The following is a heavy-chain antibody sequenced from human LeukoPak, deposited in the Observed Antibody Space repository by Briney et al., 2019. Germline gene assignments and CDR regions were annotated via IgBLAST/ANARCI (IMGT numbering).Heavy chain of an antibody. Sequence: ASVKVFCKASGYTFTSYYMHWVRQAPGQGLEWMGIINPSGGSTSYAQKFQGRVTMTRDTSTSTVYMELSSLRSEDTAVYYCARDGLVSGPLVLPDYWGQGTLVTVSS. J-gene: IGHJ4*02. CDR1: GYTFTSYY. D-gene: IGHD3/OR15-3a*01. V-gene: IGHV1-46*01. CDR3: ARDGLVSGPLVLPDY. CDR2: INPSGGST.